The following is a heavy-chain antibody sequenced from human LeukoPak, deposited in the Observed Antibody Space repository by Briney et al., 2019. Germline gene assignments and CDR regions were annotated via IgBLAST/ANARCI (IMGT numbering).Heavy chain of an antibody. CDR2: ISGSGGST. J-gene: IGHJ3*02. CDR1: GFTFSNYA. V-gene: IGHV3-23*01. CDR3: ALNGREVPSGAFDI. Sequence: PGGSLRLSCAASGFTFSNYAMSWVRHAPGKGLEWVSAISGSGGSTYYADSVKGRLTISRDNSKNTLYLQMNSLRAEDTAVYYCALNGREVPSGAFDIWGQGTMVTVSS. D-gene: IGHD3-16*02.